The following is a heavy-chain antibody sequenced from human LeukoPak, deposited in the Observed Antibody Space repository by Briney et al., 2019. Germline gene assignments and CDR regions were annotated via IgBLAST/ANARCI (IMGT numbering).Heavy chain of an antibody. V-gene: IGHV4-59*01. CDR1: GGSISSYY. J-gene: IGHJ6*02. D-gene: IGHD3-9*01. CDR2: IYYSGST. CDR3: ARDYYDILTGYYPYGMDV. Sequence: SETLSLTCTVSGGSISSYYWSWIRQPPGKGLEWIGYIYYSGSTNYNPSLKSRVTISADTSKNQFSLKLSSVTAADTAVYYCARDYYDILTGYYPYGMDVWGQGTTVTVSS.